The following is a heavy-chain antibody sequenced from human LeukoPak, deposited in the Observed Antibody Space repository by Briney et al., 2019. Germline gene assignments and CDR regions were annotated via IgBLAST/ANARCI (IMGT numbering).Heavy chain of an antibody. CDR2: IYHSGST. CDR3: ARDLLWFGELGAFDI. J-gene: IGHJ3*02. Sequence: KPSETLSLTCTVSGGSISSSSYYWGWIRQPPGKGLEWIGSIYHSGSTYYNPSLKSRVTISVDTSKNQFSLKLSSVTAADTAVYYCARDLLWFGELGAFDIWGQGTMVTVSS. CDR1: GGSISSSSYY. D-gene: IGHD3-10*01. V-gene: IGHV4-39*07.